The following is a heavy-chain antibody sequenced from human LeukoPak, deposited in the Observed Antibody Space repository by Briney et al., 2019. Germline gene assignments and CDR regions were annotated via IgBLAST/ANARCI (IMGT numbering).Heavy chain of an antibody. J-gene: IGHJ4*02. CDR3: ARDDGYNVGLDY. Sequence: ETLSLTCTVSGGSISSSSYYWGWIRQPPGKGLEWIGSIYYSGSTYYNPSLKSRVTISVDTSKNQFSLKLSSVTAADTAVYYCARDDGYNVGLDYWGQGTLVTVSS. D-gene: IGHD5-24*01. CDR2: IYYSGST. V-gene: IGHV4-39*02. CDR1: GGSISSSSYY.